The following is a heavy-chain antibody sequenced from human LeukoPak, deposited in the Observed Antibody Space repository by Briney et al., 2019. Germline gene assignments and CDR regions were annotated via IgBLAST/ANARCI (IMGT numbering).Heavy chain of an antibody. CDR3: ARPTYCGSNCYFNFDY. V-gene: IGHV1-2*02. CDR2: IKPNSGVT. J-gene: IGHJ4*02. Sequence: GASVKVSCKTSGYTFATYFMHWVRQAPGQGLEWMGYIKPNSGVTNYAQKFRGRVTMTWDTSISTAYIELSGLTSDDMAIYYCARPTYCGSNCYFNFDYWGQGTLVTVSS. CDR1: GYTFATYF. D-gene: IGHD2-21*02.